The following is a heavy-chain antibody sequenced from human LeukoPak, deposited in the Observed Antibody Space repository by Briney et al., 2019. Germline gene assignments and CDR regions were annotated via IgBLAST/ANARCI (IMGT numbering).Heavy chain of an antibody. CDR1: GYSFTRYG. Sequence: ASVKVSCKASGYSFTRYGITWVRQAPGQGLERMGWISGYNGNTRYAQKFQGRVTMTTDTSTSTAYMELRSLRSDDTAVYYCARDYGDYPSYWGQGTLVTVSS. V-gene: IGHV1-18*01. J-gene: IGHJ4*02. D-gene: IGHD4-17*01. CDR2: ISGYNGNT. CDR3: ARDYGDYPSY.